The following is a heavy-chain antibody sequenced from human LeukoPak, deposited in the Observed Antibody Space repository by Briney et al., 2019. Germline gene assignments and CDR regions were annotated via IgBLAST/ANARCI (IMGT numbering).Heavy chain of an antibody. CDR1: GYTFTSYY. D-gene: IGHD4-11*01. CDR3: ARDQDHVATATTGWRGDIGY. V-gene: IGHV1-46*01. J-gene: IGHJ4*02. Sequence: ASVKVSCKASGYTFTSYYMHWVRQAPGQGLEWMGIINPSGGSTSYAQKFQGRVTMTRDTSTSTVYMELSSLRSEDTAVYYCARDQDHVATATTGWRGDIGYWGQGTLVTVSS. CDR2: INPSGGST.